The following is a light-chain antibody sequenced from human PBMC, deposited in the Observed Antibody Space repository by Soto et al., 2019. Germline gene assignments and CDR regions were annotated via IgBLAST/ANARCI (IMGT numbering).Light chain of an antibody. Sequence: EIVLTQSPGTLSLSPGERATLFCRASESVSSSSLAWYQQKPGQAPRLLIFGASTRATDIPDRFSGSGSGTDFTLTISRLEPEDFAIYYCHQYDTSPRTFGQGTRWIS. CDR1: ESVSSSS. J-gene: IGKJ1*01. V-gene: IGKV3-20*01. CDR2: GAS. CDR3: HQYDTSPRT.